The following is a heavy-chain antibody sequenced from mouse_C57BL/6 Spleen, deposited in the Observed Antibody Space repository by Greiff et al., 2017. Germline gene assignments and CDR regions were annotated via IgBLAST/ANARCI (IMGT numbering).Heavy chain of an antibody. CDR1: GYTFTSYT. V-gene: IGHV1-4*01. J-gene: IGHJ1*03. Sequence: QVQLQQSGAELARPGASVKMSCKASGYTFTSYTMHWVKQRPGQGLEWIGYINPSSGYTKYNQKFKDKATLTADKSSSTAYMQLSSLTSEDAAVYYCARPDSYGYFDVWGTGTTVTVSS. CDR3: ARPDSYGYFDV. CDR2: INPSSGYT.